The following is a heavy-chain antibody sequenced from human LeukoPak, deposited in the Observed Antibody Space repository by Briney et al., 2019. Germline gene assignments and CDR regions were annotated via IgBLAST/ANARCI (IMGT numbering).Heavy chain of an antibody. CDR2: MNPNSGNT. CDR3: ARGYGSGSYYNYPHDY. CDR1: GYTFTSYD. J-gene: IGHJ4*02. V-gene: IGHV1-8*01. Sequence: ASVKVSCKASGYTFTSYDINWVRQATGQGLEWMRWMNPNSGNTGYAQKFQGRVTMTRNTSISTAYMELSSLRSEDTAVYYCARGYGSGSYYNYPHDYWGRGTLVTVSS. D-gene: IGHD3-10*01.